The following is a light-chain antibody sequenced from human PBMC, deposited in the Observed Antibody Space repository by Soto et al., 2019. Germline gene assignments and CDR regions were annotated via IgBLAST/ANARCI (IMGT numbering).Light chain of an antibody. Sequence: QSALTQPASVSGSPGQSITISCTGTSSDVGGYNYVSWYQQHPGKAHKLMIYDVSNRPSGVSNRFSGSKSGNTASLTIFGLQAEDEADYYCSSYTSSSTLVFGTGTKVTVL. CDR2: DVS. J-gene: IGLJ1*01. CDR1: SSDVGGYNY. CDR3: SSYTSSSTLV. V-gene: IGLV2-14*01.